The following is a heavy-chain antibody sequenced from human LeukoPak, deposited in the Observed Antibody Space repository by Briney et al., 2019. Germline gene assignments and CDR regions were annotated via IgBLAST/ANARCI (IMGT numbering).Heavy chain of an antibody. V-gene: IGHV1-69*13. D-gene: IGHD6-13*01. Sequence: ASVKVSCKASGGTFISYAISWVRQAPGQGREWMGGIIPIFGTANYAQKFQGRATITADESTSTAYMELSSLRSEDTAVYYCARGYVFLLAVAGYYFDYWGREPWSPSPQ. J-gene: IGHJ4*02. CDR1: GGTFISYA. CDR3: ARGYVFLLAVAGYYFDY. CDR2: IIPIFGTA.